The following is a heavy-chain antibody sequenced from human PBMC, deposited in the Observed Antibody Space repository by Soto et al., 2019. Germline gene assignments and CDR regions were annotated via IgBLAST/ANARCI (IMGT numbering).Heavy chain of an antibody. Sequence: QVQLHESGPGLVEPSGTLSLTCAVSGGSISSGLWYSWVRQPPGKGLEWIGEMHPGGNTNYNPSLKSRVAISMDKSRNQVSLKVTSVTPADTAVYYCARHGHNIYGFDVWGQGTMVTVSS. V-gene: IGHV4-4*02. J-gene: IGHJ6*02. CDR2: MHPGGNT. CDR3: ARHGHNIYGFDV. D-gene: IGHD3-10*01. CDR1: GGSISSGLW.